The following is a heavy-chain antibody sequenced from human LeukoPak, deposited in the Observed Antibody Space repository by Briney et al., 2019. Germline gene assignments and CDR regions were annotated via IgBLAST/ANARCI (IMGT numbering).Heavy chain of an antibody. Sequence: ASVKVSCKASGYIFTSYAINWVRQAPGQGLEWMGWISGYNGNTNYAPKLQGRVTMTRDTSTNTAYMELRSLRSDDTAVYYCARGSMNRGVTYRWFDSWGQGTLVTVSS. J-gene: IGHJ5*01. D-gene: IGHD3-10*01. CDR1: GYIFTSYA. CDR3: ARGSMNRGVTYRWFDS. CDR2: ISGYNGNT. V-gene: IGHV1-18*01.